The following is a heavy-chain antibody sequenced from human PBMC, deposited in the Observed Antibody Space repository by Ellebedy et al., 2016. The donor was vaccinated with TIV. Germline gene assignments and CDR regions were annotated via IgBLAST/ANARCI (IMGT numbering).Heavy chain of an antibody. J-gene: IGHJ4*02. V-gene: IGHV3-53*01. CDR3: AKETVSPLILPYFDY. Sequence: GESLKISXVASGLSVSDNYMSWVRQAPGKGLEWVSVLYSGGSTYYPDSVKGRFTISRDNSKNTLSLQMDRLRAEDTAVYYCAKETVSPLILPYFDYWGQGSLVTVSS. CDR1: GLSVSDNY. D-gene: IGHD3-3*02. CDR2: LYSGGST.